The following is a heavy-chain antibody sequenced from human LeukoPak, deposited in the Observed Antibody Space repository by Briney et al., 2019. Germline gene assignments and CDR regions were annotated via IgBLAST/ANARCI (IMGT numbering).Heavy chain of an antibody. D-gene: IGHD6-19*01. V-gene: IGHV4-31*03. CDR3: ARILIAVAGTRAFDI. J-gene: IGHJ3*02. Sequence: SETLSLTCTVSGGSISSGGYYWSWIRQHPGEGLEWIGYIYYSGSTYYNPSLKSRVTISVDTSKNQFSLKLSSVTAADTAVYYCARILIAVAGTRAFDIWGQGTTVTVSS. CDR2: IYYSGST. CDR1: GGSISSGGYY.